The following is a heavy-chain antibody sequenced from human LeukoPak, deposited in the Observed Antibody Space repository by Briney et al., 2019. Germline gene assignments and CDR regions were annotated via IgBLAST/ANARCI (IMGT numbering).Heavy chain of an antibody. V-gene: IGHV4-59*08. J-gene: IGHJ4*02. Sequence: SETLSLTCTVSGDSMSRYYWNWIRQPPGKGLEWIGYMSYSGSTNYNPSLNSRVTISRDKSKNQGSLTLRSVTAADTATYYCASLTGGVGAWRFDYWGRGTLVTVSS. CDR1: GDSMSRYY. CDR2: MSYSGST. CDR3: ASLTGGVGAWRFDY. D-gene: IGHD1-26*01.